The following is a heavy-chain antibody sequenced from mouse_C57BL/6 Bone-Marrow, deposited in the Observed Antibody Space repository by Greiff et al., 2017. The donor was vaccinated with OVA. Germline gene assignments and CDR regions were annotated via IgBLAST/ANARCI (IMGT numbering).Heavy chain of an antibody. J-gene: IGHJ2*01. CDR1: GYTFTSYW. Sequence: VQLQQSGAELVRPGSSVKLSCKASGYTFTSYWMHWVKQRPIQGLEWIGNIDPSDSETHYNQKFKDKATLTVDKSSSTAYMQLSSLTSEDSAVYYCARRDSSGSLDYWGQGTTLTVSS. CDR2: IDPSDSET. V-gene: IGHV1-52*01. D-gene: IGHD3-2*02. CDR3: ARRDSSGSLDY.